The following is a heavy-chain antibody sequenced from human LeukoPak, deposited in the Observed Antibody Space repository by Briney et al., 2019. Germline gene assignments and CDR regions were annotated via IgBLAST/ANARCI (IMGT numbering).Heavy chain of an antibody. J-gene: IGHJ4*02. CDR1: GFTFSSYG. V-gene: IGHV3-33*01. CDR3: ASSGSYYHHFDY. Sequence: GGSLRLSCAASGFTFSSYGMHWVRQAPGKGVEWVAVIWYDGSNKYYADSVKGRFTISRDNSKNTLYLQMNSLRAEDTAVYYCASSGSYYHHFDYWGQGTLVTVSS. CDR2: IWYDGSNK. D-gene: IGHD1-26*01.